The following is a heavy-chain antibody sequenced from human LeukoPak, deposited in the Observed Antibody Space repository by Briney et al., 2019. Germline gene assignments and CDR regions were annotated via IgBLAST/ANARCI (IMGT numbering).Heavy chain of an antibody. V-gene: IGHV1-24*01. D-gene: IGHD3-22*01. CDR1: GYTLTELS. J-gene: IGHJ4*02. CDR2: FDPEDGET. Sequence: ASVKVSCKVSGYTLTELSMHWVRQAPGKGLEWMGGFDPEDGETICAQKFQGRVTMTEDTSTDTAYMELSSLRSEDTAVYYCATSVYYYDSSGVSYFDYWGQGTLVTVSS. CDR3: ATSVYYYDSSGVSYFDY.